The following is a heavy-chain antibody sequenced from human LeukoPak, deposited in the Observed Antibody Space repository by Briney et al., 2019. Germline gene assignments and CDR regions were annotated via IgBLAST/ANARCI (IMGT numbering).Heavy chain of an antibody. J-gene: IGHJ4*02. Sequence: SVKVSCKASGGTFSSYAISWVRQAPGQGLEWMGRIIPIFGTANYAQKFQGRVTITTDESTSTAYMELSSLRSEDTAVYYCARVAVYCSSTSCYGFDYWGQGTLSPSPQ. V-gene: IGHV1-69*05. D-gene: IGHD2-2*01. CDR3: ARVAVYCSSTSCYGFDY. CDR1: GGTFSSYA. CDR2: IIPIFGTA.